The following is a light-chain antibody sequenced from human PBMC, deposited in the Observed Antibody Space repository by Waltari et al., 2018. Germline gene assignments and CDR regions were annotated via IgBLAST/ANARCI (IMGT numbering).Light chain of an antibody. V-gene: IGKV1-5*03. CDR2: RAS. Sequence: DIQMTQSPSTLSASVGDKVTITCRAKESISIWLAWYQHKPGTAPKLLIYRASTLERGVPSRFSGAGSGTEFPLTISSLQPDDFATYYCQQYDSESYTWGQGTKLEIK. CDR1: ESISIW. J-gene: IGKJ2*01. CDR3: QQYDSESYT.